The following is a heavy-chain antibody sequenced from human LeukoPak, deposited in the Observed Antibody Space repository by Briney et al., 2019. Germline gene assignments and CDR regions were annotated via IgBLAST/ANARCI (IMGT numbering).Heavy chain of an antibody. CDR1: GFTFSDYY. Sequence: GGSLRLSCAASGFTFSDYYMSWIRQAPGKGLEWVSYISSSGSTIYYADSVKGRFTISRDNAKNSLYLQMNSLRAEDTAVYYCAKDRWRAAARVLFDYWGQGTLVTVSS. J-gene: IGHJ4*02. D-gene: IGHD6-13*01. CDR2: ISSSGSTI. CDR3: AKDRWRAAARVLFDY. V-gene: IGHV3-11*01.